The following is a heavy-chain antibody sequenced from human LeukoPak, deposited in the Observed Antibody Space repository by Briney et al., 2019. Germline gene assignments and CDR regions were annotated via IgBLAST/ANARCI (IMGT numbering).Heavy chain of an antibody. J-gene: IGHJ6*02. D-gene: IGHD6-19*01. CDR3: ARDHLHSSGWSSLYGMDV. V-gene: IGHV3-21*01. CDR2: ISSSSSYI. CDR1: GFTFSSYS. Sequence: GGSLRLSCAASGFTFSSYSMNWVRQAPGKGLEWVPSISSSSSYIYYADSVKGRFTISRDNAKNSLYLQMNSLRAEDTAVYYCARDHLHSSGWSSLYGMDVWGQGTTVTVSS.